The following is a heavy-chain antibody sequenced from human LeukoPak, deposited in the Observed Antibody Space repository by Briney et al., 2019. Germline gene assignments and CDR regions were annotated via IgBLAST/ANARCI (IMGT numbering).Heavy chain of an antibody. J-gene: IGHJ4*02. D-gene: IGHD5-12*01. V-gene: IGHV4-59*11. Sequence: SETLSLTCTLSGGSISGHYWSWLRQPPGKGLEWIGYIYHSGTTDFNPSLKTRLTISVDTSKNQFSLNLSSMTTADTAVYYCARGGGGYAADYWGQGTLVTVSS. CDR2: IYHSGTT. CDR3: ARGGGGYAADY. CDR1: GGSISGHY.